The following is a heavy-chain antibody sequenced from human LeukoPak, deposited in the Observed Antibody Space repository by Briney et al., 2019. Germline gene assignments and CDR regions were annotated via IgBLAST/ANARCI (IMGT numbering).Heavy chain of an antibody. D-gene: IGHD3-3*01. CDR2: IYYSGST. V-gene: IGHV4-39*01. J-gene: IGHJ4*02. CDR1: GGSISSSSYY. Sequence: SETLSLTCTVSGGSISSSSYYWGWIRQPPGKGLEWIGSIYYSGSTYYNPSLKSRVTISVDTSKNQFSLKLSSVTAADTAVYYCARLRSLLGVVIIPYFDYWGQGTLVTVSS. CDR3: ARLRSLLGVVIIPYFDY.